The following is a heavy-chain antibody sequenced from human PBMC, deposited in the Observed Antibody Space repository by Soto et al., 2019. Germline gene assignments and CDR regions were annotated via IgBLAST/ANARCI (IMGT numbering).Heavy chain of an antibody. D-gene: IGHD5-18*01. Sequence: QVQLQESGPGLVKPSETLSLTCTVSGGSISSYYWSWIRQPPGKGLEWIGYIYYSGSTNYNPSLKSRVTISVDTSKNQFSLKLSSVTAADTAVYYCARHRGYGYSYAMGYWGQGTLVTVSS. V-gene: IGHV4-59*08. J-gene: IGHJ4*02. CDR3: ARHRGYGYSYAMGY. CDR1: GGSISSYY. CDR2: IYYSGST.